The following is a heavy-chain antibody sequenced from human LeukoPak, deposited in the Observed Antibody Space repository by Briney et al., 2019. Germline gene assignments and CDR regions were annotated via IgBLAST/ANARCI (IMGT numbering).Heavy chain of an antibody. J-gene: IGHJ4*02. Sequence: AMSXVXQTXXXXLEWVSAISGSGDNADYADSMKGRFTISRDNPKNTLYLQMNSLRVEDTAVYYCATHKYGLDYWGQGTLVTVSS. D-gene: IGHD2/OR15-2a*01. CDR3: ATHKYGLDY. CDR1: A. V-gene: IGHV3-23*01. CDR2: ISGSGDNA.